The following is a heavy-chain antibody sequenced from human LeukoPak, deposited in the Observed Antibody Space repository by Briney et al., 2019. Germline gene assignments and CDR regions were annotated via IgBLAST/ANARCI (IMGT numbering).Heavy chain of an antibody. CDR3: AKDRASGSHYYFDF. Sequence: GGSLRLSCAASGFTFSSFAMSWVRQAPGKGLEWVSGISGSGTSTYYAESVSGRFTISRDSSKNTLYLQMNSLRAEDTAVYHCAKDRASGSHYYFDFWGQGTLVTVSS. J-gene: IGHJ4*02. CDR1: GFTFSSFA. D-gene: IGHD3-10*01. CDR2: ISGSGTST. V-gene: IGHV3-23*01.